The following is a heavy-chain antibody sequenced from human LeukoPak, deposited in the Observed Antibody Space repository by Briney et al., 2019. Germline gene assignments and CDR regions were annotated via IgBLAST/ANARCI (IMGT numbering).Heavy chain of an antibody. J-gene: IGHJ3*02. D-gene: IGHD3-10*01. CDR2: TYYRSKWFN. V-gene: IGHV6-1*01. Sequence: SQTLSLTCAISGDSVSSNSAAWNWIRQSPSRGLECLGRTYYRSKWFNDYAVFVKSRIIIDPDTSKNQFSLQLNSVTPEDTAVYYCARGGSGGRAFDIWGQGTMVTVSS. CDR1: GDSVSSNSAA. CDR3: ARGGSGGRAFDI.